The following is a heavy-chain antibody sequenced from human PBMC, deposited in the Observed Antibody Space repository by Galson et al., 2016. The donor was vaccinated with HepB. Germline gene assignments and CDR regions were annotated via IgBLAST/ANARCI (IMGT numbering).Heavy chain of an antibody. CDR2: INTNTGNP. J-gene: IGHJ4*02. Sequence: SVKVSCKASGYTFTTYAINWVRQAPGQGPEWMGWINTNTGNPTYAQGFTGRFVFSLATSVSTAYLQISSLKAEDTAVYYCARDLIGGFDYWGQGTLVTVSS. CDR1: GYTFTTYA. V-gene: IGHV7-4-1*02. CDR3: ARDLIGGFDY. D-gene: IGHD3-10*01.